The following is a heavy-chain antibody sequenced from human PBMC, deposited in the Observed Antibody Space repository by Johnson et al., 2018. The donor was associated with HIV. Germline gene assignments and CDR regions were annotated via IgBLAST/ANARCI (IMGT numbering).Heavy chain of an antibody. CDR3: AKWSIVGATFSDAFDI. J-gene: IGHJ3*02. CDR2: MSYDGINK. Sequence: VQLVESGGGLVKPGGSLRLSCAASGFTFSDYYMSWIRQAPGKGLEWVAVMSYDGINKYYADSVKGRFTISRDNSKNTLYLQMTRLRAEETAVYYCAKWSIVGATFSDAFDIWGQGTMFSVSS. V-gene: IGHV3-30*18. D-gene: IGHD1-26*01. CDR1: GFTFSDYY.